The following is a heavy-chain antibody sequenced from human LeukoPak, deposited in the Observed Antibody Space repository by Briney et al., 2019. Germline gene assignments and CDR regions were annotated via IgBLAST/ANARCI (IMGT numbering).Heavy chain of an antibody. J-gene: IGHJ4*02. CDR2: ISSSSSYI. CDR1: GFTFSSYS. D-gene: IGHD3-22*01. Sequence: GGSLRLSCAASGFTFSSYSMNWVRQAPGKGLEWVSSISSSSSYIYYADSVKGRFTISRDNAKNSLYLQMNSLRAEDTAVYYCARVPTSAYYYDSSGHNPDDYWGQGTLVTVSS. CDR3: ARVPTSAYYYDSSGHNPDDY. V-gene: IGHV3-21*01.